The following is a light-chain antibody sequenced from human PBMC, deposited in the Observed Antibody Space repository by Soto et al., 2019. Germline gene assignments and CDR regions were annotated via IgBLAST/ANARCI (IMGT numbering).Light chain of an antibody. J-gene: IGKJ4*01. CDR1: QSVRSRY. CDR2: GAS. V-gene: IGKV3-20*01. CDR3: QHYDNLPPLT. Sequence: ETVLTQSPGTLSLSPGERATLSCRASQSVRSRYLAWYQQKPGQAPRLLISGASSRATGIPDRFSGSGSGTDFTLTVSRLEPEDFAVYYCQHYDNLPPLTFGGGTKVDIK.